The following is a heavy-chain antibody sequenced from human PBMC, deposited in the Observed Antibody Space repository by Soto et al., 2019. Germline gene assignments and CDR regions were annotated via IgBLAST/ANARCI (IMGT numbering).Heavy chain of an antibody. D-gene: IGHD2-2*01. CDR2: IYRGGNT. V-gene: IGHV3-53*01. CDR1: GLTVSTNY. CDR3: ASVGYCSTTTCPPA. Sequence: LRLSCAASGLTVSTNYMTWVRQAPGKGLEWVSVIYRGGNTYHADSVQGRFSISRDSSKNTVDLQMNNLRAKDTAMYYCASVGYCSTTTCPPAWGQGTLVTVSS. J-gene: IGHJ4*02.